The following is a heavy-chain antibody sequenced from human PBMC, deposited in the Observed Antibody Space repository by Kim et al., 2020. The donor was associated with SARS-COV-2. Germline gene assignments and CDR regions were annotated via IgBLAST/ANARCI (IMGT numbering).Heavy chain of an antibody. CDR3: ARRVWAGPFDL. V-gene: IGHV4-4*02. CDR2: IHHDGTT. CDR1: DDSINTNKW. J-gene: IGHJ4*02. D-gene: IGHD3-16*01. Sequence: SETLSLTCTISDDSINTNKWWSWVRQPPGKGPEWIGEIHHDGTTNYYPSLKSRVTISADKSRNQFFLRLYSMTAADTAVYFCARRVWAGPFDLWGRGTLVTVSS.